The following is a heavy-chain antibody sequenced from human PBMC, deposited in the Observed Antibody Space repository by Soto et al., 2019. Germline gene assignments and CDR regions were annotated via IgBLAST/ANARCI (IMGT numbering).Heavy chain of an antibody. D-gene: IGHD1-1*01. CDR2: LYDLDGS. CDR1: GFTISGKKY. J-gene: IGHJ3*01. CDR3: ATWHEREHAYDV. V-gene: IGHV3-53*01. Sequence: DVQLVESGGGLIQPGESLRLSCAASGFTISGKKYVAWVRQAQGKGLEWLSALYDLDGSFYAASVKGRFTTSSDSSKTTVYLRRNDLRPDDTAVYYCATWHEREHAYDVWGQGTTVTVSS.